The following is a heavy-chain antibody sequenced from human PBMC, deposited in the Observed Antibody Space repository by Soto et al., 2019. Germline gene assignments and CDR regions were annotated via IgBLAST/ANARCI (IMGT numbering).Heavy chain of an antibody. CDR2: INHSGST. CDR1: GGSFSGYY. Sequence: SETLSLTCAVYGGSFSGYYWSWIRQPPGKGLEWIGEINHSGSTNYNPSLKSRVTISVDTSKNQFSLKLSSVTAADTAVYYCARGPYTLLRYFDWRNRESNWFDPWGQGTLVTVSS. J-gene: IGHJ5*02. D-gene: IGHD3-9*01. CDR3: ARGPYTLLRYFDWRNRESNWFDP. V-gene: IGHV4-34*01.